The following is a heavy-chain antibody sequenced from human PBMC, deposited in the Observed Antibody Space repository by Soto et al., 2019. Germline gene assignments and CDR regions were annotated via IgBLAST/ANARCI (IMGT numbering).Heavy chain of an antibody. Sequence: PSETLSLTCTVSGGYISTYYWSWIRQPPGKGLEWIGYIYYSGSTNYNPSFQGQVTISADKSINTAYLQWSSLKASDTAMYYCARQFVYSSGYPYYFDYWGQGTLVTVSS. J-gene: IGHJ4*02. V-gene: IGHV4-59*08. CDR2: IYYSGST. CDR3: ARQFVYSSGYPYYFDY. D-gene: IGHD3-22*01. CDR1: GGYISTYY.